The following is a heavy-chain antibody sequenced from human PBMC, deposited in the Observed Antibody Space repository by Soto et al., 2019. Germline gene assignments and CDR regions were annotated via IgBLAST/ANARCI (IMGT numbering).Heavy chain of an antibody. V-gene: IGHV4-59*01. Sequence: PSETLSLTCTVSGGSIRSYYWSWVRQPPGKGPEWIGYMHYSGNNNYNPSLRSRATLSVDTSKNQFSLRLTSVTDADTAVYYCANIVKADTARFDYWGQG. CDR1: GGSIRSYY. CDR3: ANIVKADTARFDY. D-gene: IGHD3-22*01. J-gene: IGHJ4*02. CDR2: MHYSGNN.